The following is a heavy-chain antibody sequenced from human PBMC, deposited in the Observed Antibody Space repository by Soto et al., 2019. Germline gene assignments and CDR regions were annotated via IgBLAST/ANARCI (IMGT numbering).Heavy chain of an antibody. CDR3: AKDMASDSSSFDAFDI. V-gene: IGHV3-9*01. CDR2: ISWNSGSI. D-gene: IGHD6-6*01. J-gene: IGHJ3*02. Sequence: SLRLSCAVSGFTFDDYAMHWVRQAPGKGLEWVSGISWNSGSIGYADSVKGRFTISRDNAKNSLYLQMNSLRAEDTALYYCAKDMASDSSSFDAFDIWGQGTMVTVSS. CDR1: GFTFDDYA.